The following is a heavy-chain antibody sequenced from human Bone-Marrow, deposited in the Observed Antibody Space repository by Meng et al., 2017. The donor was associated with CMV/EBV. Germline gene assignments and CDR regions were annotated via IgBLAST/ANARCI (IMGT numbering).Heavy chain of an antibody. D-gene: IGHD6-19*01. J-gene: IGHJ6*02. CDR1: GGTFSSYV. V-gene: IGHV1-69*10. CDR2: IIPILGIA. CDR3: AMYSSGWYGDYYYYYGMDV. Sequence: SVKVSCKASGGTFSSYVISWVRQAPGQGLEWMGGIIPILGIANYAQKFQGRVTITADKSTSTAYMELSSLRSEDTAVYYCAMYSSGWYGDYYYYYGMDVWGQGTTVTVSS.